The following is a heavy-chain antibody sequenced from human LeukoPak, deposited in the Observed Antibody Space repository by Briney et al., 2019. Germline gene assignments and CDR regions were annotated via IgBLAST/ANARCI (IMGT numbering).Heavy chain of an antibody. CDR3: ARHPSGRYYWYFDL. J-gene: IGHJ2*01. D-gene: IGHD1-26*01. CDR1: GGSISSYY. CDR2: IFYSGST. V-gene: IGHV4-59*08. Sequence: SETLSLTCTVSGGSISSYYWSWIRQPPGKGLEWIGYIFYSGSTNYNPSLKSRVTISVDTSKNQFSLKLSSVTAADTAVYYCARHPSGRYYWYFDLWGRGTLVTVSS.